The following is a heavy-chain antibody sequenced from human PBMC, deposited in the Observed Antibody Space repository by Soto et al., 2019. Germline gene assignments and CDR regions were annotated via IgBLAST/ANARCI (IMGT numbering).Heavy chain of an antibody. CDR3: ARRRYDFWSTTGDWYFDL. J-gene: IGHJ2*01. D-gene: IGHD3-3*01. V-gene: IGHV5-51*03. CDR1: GYSFTNYW. CDR2: IYPGDSDT. Sequence: EVQLVQSGAEVKKPGESLKISCEGSGYSFTNYWIGWVRQMPGKGLEWMGIIYPGDSDTRYSPSFQGQVTISADKSISTAYLQWSSLKASDTAMYYCARRRYDFWSTTGDWYFDLWGRGTLVTVSS.